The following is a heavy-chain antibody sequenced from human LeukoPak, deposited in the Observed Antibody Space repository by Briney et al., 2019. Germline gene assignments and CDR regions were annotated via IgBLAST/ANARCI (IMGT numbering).Heavy chain of an antibody. CDR2: GYYTGIS. Sequence: PSETLSLTCTVSGGSISSYYWSWIRQPPGKGLEWIGSGYYTGISNYNPSLKSRVTISVDTSKNHFSLKLTSVTAADTAVYYCATRVASGTYYRDAFDIWGQGTVVTVSS. V-gene: IGHV4-59*08. J-gene: IGHJ3*02. CDR3: ATRVASGTYYRDAFDI. CDR1: GGSISSYY. D-gene: IGHD1-26*01.